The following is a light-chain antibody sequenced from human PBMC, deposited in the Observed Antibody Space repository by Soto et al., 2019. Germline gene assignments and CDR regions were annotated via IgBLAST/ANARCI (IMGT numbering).Light chain of an antibody. CDR2: TNN. J-gene: IGLJ3*02. V-gene: IGLV1-47*01. Sequence: QAVVTQPPSASGTPGQRVTISCSGSRSNIGRNYVYWYQHIPGTAPKLLIQTNNERPSGVPDRFSGSKSGTSVSLAISGLRSEHEATYYCAAWDDSLNGQVFGGGTKLTVL. CDR3: AAWDDSLNGQV. CDR1: RSNIGRNY.